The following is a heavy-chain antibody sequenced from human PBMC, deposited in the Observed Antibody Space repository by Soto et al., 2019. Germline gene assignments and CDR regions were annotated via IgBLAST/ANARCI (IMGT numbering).Heavy chain of an antibody. J-gene: IGHJ4*02. V-gene: IGHV1-8*01. Sequence: ASVKVSCKASGYTFTTYDISWVRQDTGQGLEWMGWMNPYSGNTGYAQKFQGRVTVTRNTSISTVYMELSGLRPDETAVYYCARRKERSGPHYFDYWGQGSQVTVSS. CDR2: MNPYSGNT. CDR3: ARRKERSGPHYFDY. D-gene: IGHD6-25*01. CDR1: GYTFTTYD.